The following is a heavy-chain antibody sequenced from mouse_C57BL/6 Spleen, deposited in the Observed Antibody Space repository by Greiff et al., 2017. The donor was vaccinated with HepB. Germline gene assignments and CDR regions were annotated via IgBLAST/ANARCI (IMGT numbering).Heavy chain of an antibody. CDR3: ARGPTRDYDEGWFAY. D-gene: IGHD2-4*01. CDR2: IYPRSGNT. CDR1: GYTFTSYG. J-gene: IGHJ3*01. Sequence: QVQLQQSGAELARPGASVKLSCKASGYTFTSYGISWVKQRTGQGLEWIGEIYPRSGNTYYNEKFKGKATLTADKSSSTAYMELRSLTSEDSAVYFCARGPTRDYDEGWFAYWGQGTLVTVSA. V-gene: IGHV1-81*01.